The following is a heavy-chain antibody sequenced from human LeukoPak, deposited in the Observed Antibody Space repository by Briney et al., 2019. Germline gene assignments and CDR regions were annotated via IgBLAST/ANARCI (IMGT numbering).Heavy chain of an antibody. D-gene: IGHD3-22*01. CDR3: ARRSDYYDSSGYRRKGEYFQH. CDR1: GYSFTSYW. Sequence: GESLKISCKGSGYSFTSYWIGWVRQMPGKGLEWMGIIYPGDSDTRYSPSFQGQVTISADKSISTAYLQWSSLKASDTAMYYCARRSDYYDSSGYRRKGEYFQHWGQGTLVTVSS. CDR2: IYPGDSDT. V-gene: IGHV5-51*01. J-gene: IGHJ1*01.